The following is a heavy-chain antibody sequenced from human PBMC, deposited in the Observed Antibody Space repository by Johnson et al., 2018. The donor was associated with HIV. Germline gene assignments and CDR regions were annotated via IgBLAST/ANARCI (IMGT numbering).Heavy chain of an antibody. CDR3: ARVRYSSGWPFYAFDI. V-gene: IGHV3-11*04. D-gene: IGHD6-19*01. J-gene: IGHJ3*02. CDR1: GFTFTDYY. Sequence: QVQLVESGGSLVKPGGSMRLSCAASGFTFTDYYMTWIRQAPGKGLEWVSHISTSGGGIYYADSVKGRFTISRDNARNSLDLQMNSLRAEDTAVYYCARVRYSSGWPFYAFDIWGQGTVVIVSS. CDR2: ISTSGGGI.